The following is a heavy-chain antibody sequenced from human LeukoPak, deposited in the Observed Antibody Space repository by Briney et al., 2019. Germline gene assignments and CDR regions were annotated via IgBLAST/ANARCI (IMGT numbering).Heavy chain of an antibody. J-gene: IGHJ4*02. CDR2: SYYSGST. D-gene: IGHD2-21*01. Sequence: SETLSLTCTVSGGSISSYYWSWIRQPPGKGLEWIGYSYYSGSTNYNPSLKSRVAISVDTSKNQFSLKLSSVTAADTAVYYCARMGAIGGASANPDYWGQGTLVTVSS. V-gene: IGHV4-59*01. CDR3: ARMGAIGGASANPDY. CDR1: GGSISSYY.